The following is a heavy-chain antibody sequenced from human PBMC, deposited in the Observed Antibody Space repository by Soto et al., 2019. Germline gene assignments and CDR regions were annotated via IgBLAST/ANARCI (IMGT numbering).Heavy chain of an antibody. D-gene: IGHD7-27*01. CDR1: GFTFSTYA. CDR3: VRAKWGYSYGVLDY. Sequence: QSGGSLRLSCAASGFTFSTYAMSWVRQAPGKGLEWVSSMTGSGHRAYYADSVKGRFTISRDNSKNTLYLQMNSLRAEDTALYYCVRAKWGYSYGVLDYWGQGTLVTVSS. CDR2: MTGSGHRA. V-gene: IGHV3-23*01. J-gene: IGHJ4*02.